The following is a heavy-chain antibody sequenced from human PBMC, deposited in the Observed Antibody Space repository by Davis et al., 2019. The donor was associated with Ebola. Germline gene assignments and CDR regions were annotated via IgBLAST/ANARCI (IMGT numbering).Heavy chain of an antibody. CDR2: ITISSDTI. V-gene: IGHV3-48*02. J-gene: IGHJ4*02. D-gene: IGHD3-10*01. Sequence: GESLKISCAASGFIFSSYTMSWVRQAPGKGLEWISYITISSDTIYYADSVKGRFTISRDNAKNSLYLQMNSLTDEDTAIYYCARGYGSGRHFDYWGQGTLVTVSS. CDR3: ARGYGSGRHFDY. CDR1: GFIFSSYT.